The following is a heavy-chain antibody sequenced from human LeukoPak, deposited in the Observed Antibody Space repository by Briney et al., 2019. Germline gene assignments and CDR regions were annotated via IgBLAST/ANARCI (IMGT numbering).Heavy chain of an antibody. V-gene: IGHV3-48*01. CDR1: GFTFSSYS. Sequence: GGSLRLSCAASGFTFSSYSMNWVRQAPGKGLEWVSYISSSSSTIYYADSVKGRFTISRDNAKNSLYLQMNSLRAEDTAVYYCARADLSPTYDYVWGSYRYGYFDYWGQGTLVTVSS. D-gene: IGHD3-16*02. J-gene: IGHJ4*02. CDR2: ISSSSSTI. CDR3: ARADLSPTYDYVWGSYRYGYFDY.